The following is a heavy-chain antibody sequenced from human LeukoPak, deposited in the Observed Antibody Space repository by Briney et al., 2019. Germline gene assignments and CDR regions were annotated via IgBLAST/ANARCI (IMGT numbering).Heavy chain of an antibody. V-gene: IGHV4-34*01. CDR1: GGSFSGYY. D-gene: IGHD3-3*01. Sequence: SETLSLTCAVYGGSFSGYYWSWIRQPPGKGLEWIGEINHSGSTNYNPSLKSRVTISVDTSKNQFSPKLSSVTAADTAVYYCARPSPKFTIFGVVHSRRGYAFDIWGQGTMVTVSS. J-gene: IGHJ3*02. CDR3: ARPSPKFTIFGVVHSRRGYAFDI. CDR2: INHSGST.